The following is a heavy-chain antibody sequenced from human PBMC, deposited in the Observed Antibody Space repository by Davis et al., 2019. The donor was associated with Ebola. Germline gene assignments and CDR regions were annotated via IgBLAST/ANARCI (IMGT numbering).Heavy chain of an antibody. D-gene: IGHD4-17*01. J-gene: IGHJ4*02. CDR3: ARQRSFDY. Sequence: KVSCKGSGYSFYTYWIAWVRQMPGKGLEWVGIIYPEDSDTKYSPSFEGQVTISVDKSISTAYLQWSSLRASDTAVYYCARQRSFDYWGQGTQVTVTS. CDR1: GYSFYTYW. V-gene: IGHV5-51*01. CDR2: IYPEDSDT.